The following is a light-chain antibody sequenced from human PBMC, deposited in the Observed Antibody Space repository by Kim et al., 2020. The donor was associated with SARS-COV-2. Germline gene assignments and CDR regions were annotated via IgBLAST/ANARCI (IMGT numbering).Light chain of an antibody. CDR2: KSS. Sequence: AASVGDIVTITCRARQSIGSSLVWYQQKPGKAPKLLIYKSSNLANGVPSRFSGSGSGTEFTLTISSLQPANCATYYCQQYNSMWTFGQGTKVEIK. V-gene: IGKV1-5*03. J-gene: IGKJ1*01. CDR1: QSIGSS. CDR3: QQYNSMWT.